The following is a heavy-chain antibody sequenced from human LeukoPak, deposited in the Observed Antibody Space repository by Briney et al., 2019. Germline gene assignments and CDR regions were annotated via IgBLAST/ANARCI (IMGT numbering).Heavy chain of an antibody. CDR1: GYTSSSYG. V-gene: IGHV1-18*01. Sequence: ASVKVSCKTSGYTSSSYGISWVRQAPGQGLEWMGWINANSGGTNYAQNLQGRVTMTTDTSTSTAYMELRSLRYDDTAVYYCARENLSGPWPDYWGQGTLVIVSS. J-gene: IGHJ4*02. D-gene: IGHD2/OR15-2a*01. CDR2: INANSGGT. CDR3: ARENLSGPWPDY.